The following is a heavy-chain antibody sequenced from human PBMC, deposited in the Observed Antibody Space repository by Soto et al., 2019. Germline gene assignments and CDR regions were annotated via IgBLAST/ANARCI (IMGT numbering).Heavy chain of an antibody. Sequence: QVQLQASGPGQVKPSETLSLTCTVSGDSMSYSYWSWIRLLPGKGLEWVGYIYYSGSTSYNPSLRRRVIMSVDTSKRQFSLQLKSVTAADTAIYYCARTVLGPDILADQLVDYYYYMDVWGQGTTVTVSS. CDR1: GDSMSYSY. CDR2: IYYSGST. CDR3: ARTVLGPDILADQLVDYYYYMDV. D-gene: IGHD3-9*01. J-gene: IGHJ6*03. V-gene: IGHV4-59*08.